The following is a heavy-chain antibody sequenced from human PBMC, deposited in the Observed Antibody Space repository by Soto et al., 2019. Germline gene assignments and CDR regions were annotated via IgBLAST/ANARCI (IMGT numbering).Heavy chain of an antibody. CDR2: IYYSGTT. J-gene: IGHJ5*02. D-gene: IGHD6-19*01. Sequence: SETLSLTCIVSGDSISSSSYYWVWIRQPPGKGLEWIGSIYYSGTTYYNPSLESRVTISVDTSKNQFSLKLSSVTAADTAVYYCAGYPSSGWYSDNWFDPWGQGTLVTVSS. CDR3: AGYPSSGWYSDNWFDP. V-gene: IGHV4-39*07. CDR1: GDSISSSSYY.